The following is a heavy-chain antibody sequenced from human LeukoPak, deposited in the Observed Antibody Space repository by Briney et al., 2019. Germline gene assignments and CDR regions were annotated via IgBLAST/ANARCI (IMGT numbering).Heavy chain of an antibody. D-gene: IGHD3-10*01. CDR3: ARDLYSRRVNYYGSGSYFAY. CDR2: ISGYNGNT. J-gene: IGHJ4*02. Sequence: ASVKVSCKASGYTFSSYGISWVRQAPGQGLEWMGWISGYNGNTHYAQKVQGRVTMTTDTSTTTAYMELRSLRSDDTAVYYCARDLYSRRVNYYGSGSYFAYWGQGTLVTVSS. CDR1: GYTFSSYG. V-gene: IGHV1-18*01.